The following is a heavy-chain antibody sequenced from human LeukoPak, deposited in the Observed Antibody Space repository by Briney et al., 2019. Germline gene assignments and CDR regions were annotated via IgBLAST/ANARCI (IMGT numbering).Heavy chain of an antibody. CDR3: ARDWDIVVVPAADLDY. CDR2: INPSGGST. V-gene: IGHV1-46*01. D-gene: IGHD2-2*01. J-gene: IGHJ4*02. CDR1: GYTFTSYY. Sequence: GASVKVSCKASGYTFTSYYMHWVRQAPGQGLEWMGIINPSGGSTSYAQKFQGRVTMTRDTSTSTVYMELSSLRSEDTAVYYCARDWDIVVVPAADLDYWGQGTLVTVSS.